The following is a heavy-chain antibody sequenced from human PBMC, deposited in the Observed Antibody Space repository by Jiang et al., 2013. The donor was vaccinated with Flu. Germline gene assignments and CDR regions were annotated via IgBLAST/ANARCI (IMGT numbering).Heavy chain of an antibody. CDR2: IYPGDSHT. CDR3: ARGVEWLSNLNWFDP. Sequence: FTNYWIAWVRQMPGKGLEWMGSIYPGDSHTRYSPSFQGQVAISADKSISTAYLQWSSLKASDTAMYYCARGVEWLSNLNWFDPWGQGTLVTVSS. D-gene: IGHD3-3*01. V-gene: IGHV5-51*01. CDR1: FTNYW. J-gene: IGHJ5*02.